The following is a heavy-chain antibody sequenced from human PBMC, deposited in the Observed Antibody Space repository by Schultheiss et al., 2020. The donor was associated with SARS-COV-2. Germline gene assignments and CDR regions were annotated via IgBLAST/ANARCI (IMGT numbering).Heavy chain of an antibody. CDR1: GFTFSSYS. D-gene: IGHD6-6*01. J-gene: IGHJ4*02. Sequence: GGSLRLSCSASGFTFSSYSMNWVRQAPGKGLEWVSSISSSSSYIYYADSVKGRFTISRDNAKNSLYLQMNSLRAEDTAVYYCARGRRSSGHYFDYWGQGTLVTVSS. CDR2: ISSSSSYI. V-gene: IGHV3-21*01. CDR3: ARGRRSSGHYFDY.